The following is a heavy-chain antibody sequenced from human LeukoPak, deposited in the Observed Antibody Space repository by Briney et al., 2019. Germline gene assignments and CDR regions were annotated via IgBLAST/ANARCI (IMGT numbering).Heavy chain of an antibody. Sequence: PSETLSLTCTVSGGSISSYYWSWIRQPPGKGLEWIGYIYHSGSTNYNPSLKSRVTISVDTSKNQFSLKLSSVTAADTAVYYCARLETTYYYDSSGYFFDYWGQGTLVTVSS. CDR3: ARLETTYYYDSSGYFFDY. CDR1: GGSISSYY. CDR2: IYHSGST. V-gene: IGHV4-59*08. D-gene: IGHD3-22*01. J-gene: IGHJ4*02.